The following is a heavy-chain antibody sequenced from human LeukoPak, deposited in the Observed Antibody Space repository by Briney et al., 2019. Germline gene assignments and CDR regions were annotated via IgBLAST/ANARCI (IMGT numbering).Heavy chain of an antibody. D-gene: IGHD6-13*01. Sequence: SETLSLTCAVYGGSFSGYYWSWIRQPPGKGLEWIGEINHSGSTNYNPSLKSRVTISVDTSKNQFSLKLSSVTAADTAVYYCARNDIAAAGYNWFDPWGQGTLVTASS. J-gene: IGHJ5*02. CDR3: ARNDIAAAGYNWFDP. CDR2: INHSGST. CDR1: GGSFSGYY. V-gene: IGHV4-34*01.